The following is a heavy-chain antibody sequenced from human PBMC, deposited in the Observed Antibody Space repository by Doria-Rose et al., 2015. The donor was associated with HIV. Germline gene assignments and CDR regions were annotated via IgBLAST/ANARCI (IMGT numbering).Heavy chain of an antibody. CDR3: ARIKSSRWYHKYYFDF. J-gene: IGHJ4*02. V-gene: IGHV2-26*01. Sequence: QESAPVLVKPTETLTLTCTVSGVSLSSPGMGVSWIRQPPGKALEWLANIFPDDARSYEPSLKSRLTSSRGASKSQVVLTMTDMDPVDTATYYCARIKSSRWYHKYYFDFWGQGTLVIVSA. CDR2: IFPDDAR. D-gene: IGHD6-13*01. CDR1: GVSLSSPGMG.